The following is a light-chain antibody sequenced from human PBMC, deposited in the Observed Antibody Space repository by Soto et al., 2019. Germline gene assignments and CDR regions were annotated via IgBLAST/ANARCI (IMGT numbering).Light chain of an antibody. CDR2: EVS. J-gene: IGKJ5*01. CDR1: QSLLHITGETF. Sequence: DVVMTQTPLSLSVAPGRPAAISCKSSQSLLHITGETFLFWYLQKPGQSPQXLIYEVSTRVSGVPDRFSGSGSGTDVTLEISRVETDDVGMYYCMQSTQLPPTFGQGTRLEIK. CDR3: MQSTQLPPT. V-gene: IGKV2D-29*02.